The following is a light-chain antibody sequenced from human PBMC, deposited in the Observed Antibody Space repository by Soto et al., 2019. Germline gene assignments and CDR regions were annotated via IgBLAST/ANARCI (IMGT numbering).Light chain of an antibody. V-gene: IGLV2-8*01. CDR1: SSDVGAYNY. CDR3: NSYAGRNNFTYV. J-gene: IGLJ1*01. CDR2: EVS. Sequence: QSVLTQPPSASGSPGQSVTISCTGTSSDVGAYNYVSWYQQHPGKAPKLMIYEVSKRPSGVPDRFSGSKSGNTASLTVSGLQAEDEADYYCNSYAGRNNFTYVFGTGTKVTVL.